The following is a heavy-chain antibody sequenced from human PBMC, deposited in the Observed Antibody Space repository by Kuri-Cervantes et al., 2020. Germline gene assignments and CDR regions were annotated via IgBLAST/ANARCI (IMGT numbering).Heavy chain of an antibody. Sequence: GESLKISCAASGFTFSSYGMHWVRQAPGKGLEWVAVISYDGSNKYYADSVKGRFTISRDNSKNTLYLQMNSLRAEDTAVYYCAREANGPHYYGMDVWGQGTTVTVYS. CDR1: GFTFSSYG. J-gene: IGHJ6*02. CDR3: AREANGPHYYGMDV. CDR2: ISYDGSNK. V-gene: IGHV3-30*03. D-gene: IGHD2-8*01.